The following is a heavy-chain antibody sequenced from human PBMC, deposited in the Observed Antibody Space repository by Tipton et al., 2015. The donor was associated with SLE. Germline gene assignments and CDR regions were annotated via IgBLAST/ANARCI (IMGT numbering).Heavy chain of an antibody. Sequence: PGLVKPSETLSLTCSVSVDSFSSYHWSWIRQSAGKGLEWIGRIYASGITNYSPSLQSRATMSVNTSQKQFSLKLTSVTVADTAVYYCARAKSGYPYAFDIWGQGTMVTVSS. V-gene: IGHV4-4*07. CDR1: VDSFSSYH. CDR2: IYASGIT. D-gene: IGHD5-12*01. CDR3: ARAKSGYPYAFDI. J-gene: IGHJ3*02.